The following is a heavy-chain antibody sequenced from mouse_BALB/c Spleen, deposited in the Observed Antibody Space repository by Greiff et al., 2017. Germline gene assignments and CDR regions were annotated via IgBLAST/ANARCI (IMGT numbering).Heavy chain of an antibody. CDR1: GYSITSDYA. Sequence: VQLKESGPGLVKPSQSLSLTCTVTGYSITSDYAWNWIRQFPGNKLEWMGYISYSGSTSYNPSLKSRISITRDTSKNQFFLQLNSVTTEDTATYYCARVSDYLYYAMDYWGQGTSVTVSS. CDR3: ARVSDYLYYAMDY. D-gene: IGHD2-4*01. V-gene: IGHV3-2*02. CDR2: ISYSGST. J-gene: IGHJ4*01.